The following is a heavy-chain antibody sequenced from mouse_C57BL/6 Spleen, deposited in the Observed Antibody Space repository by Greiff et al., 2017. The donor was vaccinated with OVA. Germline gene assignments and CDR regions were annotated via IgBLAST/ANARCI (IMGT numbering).Heavy chain of an antibody. V-gene: IGHV1-61*01. D-gene: IGHD1-1*01. J-gene: IGHJ2*01. Sequence: QVQLKESGPELVKPGASVKLSCKASGYTFTSYDINWVKQRPGQGLEWIGNIYPSDSETHYNQKFKDKATLTVDKSSSTAYMQLSSLTSEDSAVYYCARSGYYGSFFDYWGQGTTLTVSS. CDR3: ARSGYYGSFFDY. CDR1: GYTFTSYD. CDR2: IYPSDSET.